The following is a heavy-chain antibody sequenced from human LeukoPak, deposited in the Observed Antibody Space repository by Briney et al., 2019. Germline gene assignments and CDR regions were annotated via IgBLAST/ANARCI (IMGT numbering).Heavy chain of an antibody. CDR1: GFTFSSYS. V-gene: IGHV3-21*01. CDR3: ERAQRRGITMIVVSPGGI. Sequence: GGSLRLSCAASGFTFSSYSMNWVRQAPGKGLEWVSSISSSSSYIYYADSVKGRFTISRDNAKNSLYLQMNSLRAEDTAVYYCERAQRRGITMIVVSPGGIWGQGTMVTVSS. D-gene: IGHD3-22*01. CDR2: ISSSSSYI. J-gene: IGHJ3*02.